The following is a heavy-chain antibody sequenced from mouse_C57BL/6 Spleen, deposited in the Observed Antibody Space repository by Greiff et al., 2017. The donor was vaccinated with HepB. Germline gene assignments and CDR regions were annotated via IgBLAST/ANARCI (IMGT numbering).Heavy chain of an antibody. CDR2: IYPGDGDT. Sequence: QVQLQQSGPELVKPGASVKISCKASGYAFSSSWMNWVKQRPGKGLEWIGRIYPGDGDTNYNGKFKGKATLTADKSSSTAYMQLSSLTSEDSAVYFCARLGGGEFAYWGQGTLVTVSA. CDR1: GYAFSSSW. V-gene: IGHV1-82*01. CDR3: ARLGGGEFAY. J-gene: IGHJ3*01.